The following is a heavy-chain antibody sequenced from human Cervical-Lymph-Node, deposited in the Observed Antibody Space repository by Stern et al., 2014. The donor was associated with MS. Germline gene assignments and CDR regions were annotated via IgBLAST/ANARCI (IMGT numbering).Heavy chain of an antibody. V-gene: IGHV1-8*01. CDR2: MNPNIGNT. J-gene: IGHJ5*02. D-gene: IGHD6-6*01. CDR1: GYTFINYD. Sequence: VQPVESGAEVKKPGASVKVSCKASGYTFINYDINWVRQAPCRGFEWIVWMNPNIGNTGYAQEFQGRVTMTTNTSISTVYMELSSLTSDDTAVYYCARGLVVSSSLWFDPWGQGTLVTVSS. CDR3: ARGLVVSSSLWFDP.